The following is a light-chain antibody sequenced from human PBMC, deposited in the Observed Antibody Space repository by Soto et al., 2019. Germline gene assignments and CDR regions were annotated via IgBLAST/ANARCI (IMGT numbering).Light chain of an antibody. CDR3: CSYTSSSTPWV. V-gene: IGLV2-14*03. CDR2: DVS. CDR1: NSDVGGYNY. J-gene: IGLJ1*01. Sequence: QSALTQPASVSGSPGQSITISCTGTNSDVGGYNYVSWYQQHPGKAPKLMIYDVSDRPSGISNRFSASKSGNTASLTISGLQAEDEADYYCCSYTSSSTPWVFGTGTKVTVL.